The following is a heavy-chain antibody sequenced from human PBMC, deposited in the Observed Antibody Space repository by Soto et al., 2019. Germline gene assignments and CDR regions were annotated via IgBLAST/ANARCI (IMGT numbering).Heavy chain of an antibody. CDR2: IYSGGST. V-gene: IGHV3-66*01. D-gene: IGHD1-26*01. Sequence: SMRLSCAASGVTVSSNYMSWVRQAPGKGLEWVSVIYSGGSTYYADSVKGRFTISRDNSKNTLYLQMNSLRAEDTAVYYCARDWLGALDYWGQGTLVTVSS. J-gene: IGHJ4*02. CDR3: ARDWLGALDY. CDR1: GVTVSSNY.